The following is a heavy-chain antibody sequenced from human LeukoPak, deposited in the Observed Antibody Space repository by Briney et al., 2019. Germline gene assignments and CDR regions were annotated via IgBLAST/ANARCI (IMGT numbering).Heavy chain of an antibody. V-gene: IGHV3-48*03. J-gene: IGHJ4*02. D-gene: IGHD1-7*01. CDR1: GFTFSSYE. CDR2: IRSSGSTI. CDR3: ARGEITGTGFDY. Sequence: PGGSLRLSRAASGFTFSSYEMNWVRQAPGKGLEWVSYIRSSGSTIYYANSMTGRFTMSRDNAKNSRYLQMNSLRAEDTAVYYCARGEITGTGFDYWGQGTLVTVSS.